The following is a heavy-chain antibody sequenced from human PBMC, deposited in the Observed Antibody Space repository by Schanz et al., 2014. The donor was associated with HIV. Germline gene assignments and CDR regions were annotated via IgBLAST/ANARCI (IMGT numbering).Heavy chain of an antibody. CDR2: IWNDGNTK. Sequence: QVQLVESGGGVVQPGRSLRLSCAASGFNINSYGLHWVRQAPGKGLEWVAVIWNDGNTKFYGDSVKGRFTISRDNSKNTLYLQMNRLRNEDTAVYDCAKDRNYYDSKYRGKGNYYYYYGMDVWGQGTTVTVSS. V-gene: IGHV3-33*06. CDR3: AKDRNYYDSKYRGKGNYYYYYGMDV. D-gene: IGHD3-22*01. J-gene: IGHJ6*02. CDR1: GFNINSYG.